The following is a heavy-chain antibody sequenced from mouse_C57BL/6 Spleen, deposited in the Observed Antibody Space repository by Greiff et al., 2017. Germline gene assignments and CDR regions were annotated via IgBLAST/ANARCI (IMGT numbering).Heavy chain of an antibody. CDR2: IDPETGGT. Sequence: VQLQQSGAELVRPGASVTLSCKASGYTFTDYEMHWVKQTPVHGLEWIGAIDPETGGTAYNQKFKGKAILTADKSSSTAYMELRSLTSEDSAVYYCTRGGSSDFDYWGQGTTLTVSS. CDR1: GYTFTDYE. V-gene: IGHV1-15*01. CDR3: TRGGSSDFDY. J-gene: IGHJ2*01.